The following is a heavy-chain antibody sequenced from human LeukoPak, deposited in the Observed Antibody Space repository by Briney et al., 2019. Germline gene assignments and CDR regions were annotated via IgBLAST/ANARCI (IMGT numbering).Heavy chain of an antibody. V-gene: IGHV3-7*01. CDR2: IKQDGSEK. CDR3: ARDYLILGGIYYYYYMDV. J-gene: IGHJ6*03. D-gene: IGHD3-16*01. CDR1: GFTFSSYW. Sequence: PGGTLRLSCAASGFTFSSYWMSWVRQAPGKGLEWVANIKQDGSEKYYVDSVKGRFTISRDNAKNSLYLQMNSLRAEDTAVYYCARDYLILGGIYYYYYMDVWGKGTTVTVSS.